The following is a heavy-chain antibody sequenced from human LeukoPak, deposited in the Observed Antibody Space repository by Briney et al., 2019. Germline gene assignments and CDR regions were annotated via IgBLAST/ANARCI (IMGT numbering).Heavy chain of an antibody. CDR1: GFTFSTYV. J-gene: IGHJ6*02. V-gene: IGHV3-23*01. CDR3: AKDGTTVTTYYYYGMDV. D-gene: IGHD4-17*01. Sequence: GGSLRLSCAASGFTFSTYVMSWVRQAPGKGLEWVSAISGSGGSTYYADSVKGRFTISRDNSKNTLYLQTNSLRAEDTAVYYCAKDGTTVTTYYYYGMDVWGQGTTVTVSS. CDR2: ISGSGGST.